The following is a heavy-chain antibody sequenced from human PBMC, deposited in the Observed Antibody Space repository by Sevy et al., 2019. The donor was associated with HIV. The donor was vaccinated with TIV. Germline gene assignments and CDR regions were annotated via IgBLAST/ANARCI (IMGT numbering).Heavy chain of an antibody. CDR2: IYYTGST. J-gene: IGHJ6*02. D-gene: IGHD1-1*01. CDR1: GGSISSSYY. CDR3: AKLETVYYYGMDV. V-gene: IGHV4-39*01. Sequence: SETLSLTCNVSGGSISSSYYWGWLRQPPGKGLEWIGSIYYTGSTYYKTSLKSRITVTVDRSKNQLSLRLTTVTAADTAVYYCAKLETVYYYGMDVWGQGIMVTVSS.